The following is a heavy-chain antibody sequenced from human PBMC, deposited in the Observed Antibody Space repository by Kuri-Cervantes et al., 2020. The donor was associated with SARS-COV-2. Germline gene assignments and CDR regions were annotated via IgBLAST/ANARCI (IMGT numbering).Heavy chain of an antibody. CDR1: GFTFSSYW. V-gene: IGHV3-7*01. D-gene: IGHD2-21*01. Sequence: GESLKISCAASGFTFSSYWMSWVRQAPGKGLEWVANIKQDGSEKYYVASVKGRFTISRDNAKNSLYLQMNSLRAEDTAVYYCARNSSLVLFDYLGQGTLVTVSS. CDR3: ARNSSLVLFDY. J-gene: IGHJ4*02. CDR2: IKQDGSEK.